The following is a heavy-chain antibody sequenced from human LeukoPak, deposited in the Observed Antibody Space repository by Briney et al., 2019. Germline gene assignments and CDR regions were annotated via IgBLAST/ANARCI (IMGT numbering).Heavy chain of an antibody. CDR3: ATRQRSGYYYGMDV. J-gene: IGHJ6*02. D-gene: IGHD5-18*01. CDR2: ISSGGNT. CDR1: GFTVSSNY. Sequence: GGSLRPSCAASGFTVSSNYMSWVRQAPGEGLEWVAIISSGGNTYYADSMKGRFTISRDNSKNTLYLQMNSLRAEDTAIYYCATRQRSGYYYGMDVWGQGTTVTVSS. V-gene: IGHV3-53*01.